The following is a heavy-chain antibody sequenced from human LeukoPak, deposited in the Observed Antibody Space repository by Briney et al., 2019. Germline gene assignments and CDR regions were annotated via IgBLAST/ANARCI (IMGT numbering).Heavy chain of an antibody. D-gene: IGHD6-19*01. J-gene: IGHJ3*02. Sequence: GGSLRLSCAASGFTFSSYEMNWVRQAPGKGLEWVSYISSSGSTIYYADSVKGRFTISRDNAKKSLYLQMNSLRAEDTAVYYCARVIAVAGLDAFDIWGQGTMVTVSS. CDR3: ARVIAVAGLDAFDI. V-gene: IGHV3-48*03. CDR2: ISSSGSTI. CDR1: GFTFSSYE.